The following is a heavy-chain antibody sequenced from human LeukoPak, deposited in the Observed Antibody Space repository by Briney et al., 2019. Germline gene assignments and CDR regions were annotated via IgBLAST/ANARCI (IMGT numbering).Heavy chain of an antibody. Sequence: GGSLRLSCVASGFSFSGYAMSWVRQAPGKGLEWVSAIGSGGSDTHYADSVKGRFTISRDNSKTTLYLQLNSLRAEDTALYYCAKYFSTSASRNFDSWGQGILVSVSS. CDR1: GFSFSGYA. J-gene: IGHJ4*02. D-gene: IGHD2-15*01. V-gene: IGHV3-23*01. CDR2: IGSGGSDT. CDR3: AKYFSTSASRNFDS.